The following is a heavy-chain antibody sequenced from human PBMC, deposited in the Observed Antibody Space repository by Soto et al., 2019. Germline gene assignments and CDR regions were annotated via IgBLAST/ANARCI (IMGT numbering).Heavy chain of an antibody. Sequence: QRQLQESGPGLVKPSETLSLTCAVSSASIITEQRWTWVRQPPGKGLEWIGEIHHSGSTNNNPSLRSRVTMSVDKSKNQFSLNLNSMTAADTALYYCARSFGWYAIDHWGQGTLVIVSS. CDR1: SASIITEQR. J-gene: IGHJ4*02. V-gene: IGHV4-4*02. CDR3: ARSFGWYAIDH. D-gene: IGHD6-19*01. CDR2: IHHSGST.